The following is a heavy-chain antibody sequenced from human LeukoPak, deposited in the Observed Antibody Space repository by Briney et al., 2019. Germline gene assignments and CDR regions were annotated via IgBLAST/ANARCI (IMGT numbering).Heavy chain of an antibody. J-gene: IGHJ2*01. D-gene: IGHD2-2*01. CDR1: GGTFSSYA. CDR3: ARGHCSSTSCYDYWYFDL. CDR2: IIPILGIA. Sequence: GASVKVSCKASGGTFSSYAISWVRQAPGQGLEWMGRIIPILGIANYAQKFQGRVTITADKSTSTAYMGLSSLRSEDTAVYYCARGHCSSTSCYDYWYFDLWGRGTLVTVSS. V-gene: IGHV1-69*04.